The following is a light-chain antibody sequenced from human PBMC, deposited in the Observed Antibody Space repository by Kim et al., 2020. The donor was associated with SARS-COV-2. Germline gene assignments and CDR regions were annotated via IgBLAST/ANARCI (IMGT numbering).Light chain of an antibody. J-gene: IGLJ2*01. CDR2: RNN. CDR3: QSFDSSLSAPL. Sequence: QSVLTQPPSVSGAPGQRITISCTGSSSIIGASFDVHWYQQLPGTAPKLLLYRNNNRPSGVPDRFSASRSGTSASLAITGLQPEDEADYYCQSFDSSLSAPLFGGGTKVTVL. CDR1: SSIIGASFD. V-gene: IGLV1-40*01.